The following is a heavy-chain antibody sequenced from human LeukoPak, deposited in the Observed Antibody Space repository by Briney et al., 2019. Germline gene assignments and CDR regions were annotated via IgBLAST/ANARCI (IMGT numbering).Heavy chain of an antibody. CDR2: ISYDGSNR. V-gene: IGHV3-30*03. Sequence: GRSLRLSCAASGFTFSSYGMHWVRQAPGKGLEWVAVISYDGSNRYYADSVKGRFIISRDNSKNTLYLQMNSLRAEDTAVYYCARYSYGPPYYYGMDVWGKGTTVTVSS. J-gene: IGHJ6*04. CDR1: GFTFSSYG. CDR3: ARYSYGPPYYYGMDV. D-gene: IGHD5-18*01.